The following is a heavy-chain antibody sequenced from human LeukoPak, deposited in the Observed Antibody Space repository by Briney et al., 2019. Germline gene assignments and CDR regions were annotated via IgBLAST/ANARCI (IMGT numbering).Heavy chain of an antibody. J-gene: IGHJ4*02. D-gene: IGHD3-22*01. CDR2: IYYSGST. V-gene: IGHV4-31*03. Sequence: SGTLSLTCTVSGGSISSGAYYWSWIRQHPGKGLEWIGYIYYSGSTYYNPSLKSRITISVDTSKNQFSLKLSSVTAADTAVYYCARAPSSDWYFNYWGQGTLLTVSS. CDR3: ARAPSSDWYFNY. CDR1: GGSISSGAYY.